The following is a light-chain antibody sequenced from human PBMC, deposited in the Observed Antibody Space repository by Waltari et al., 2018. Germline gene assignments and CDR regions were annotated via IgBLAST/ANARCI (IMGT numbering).Light chain of an antibody. Sequence: DIQMTQSPSSLSASVGDRLTLPCWPSQAISNPLAWYRHKPGKAPKLLLCAVYRLESGVPSRFSGSGSGTDFTLTISGLQPEDFATYYCQQHYSTPVTFGQGTELEIK. V-gene: IGKV1-NL1*01. J-gene: IGKJ2*01. CDR1: QAISNP. CDR2: AVY. CDR3: QQHYSTPVT.